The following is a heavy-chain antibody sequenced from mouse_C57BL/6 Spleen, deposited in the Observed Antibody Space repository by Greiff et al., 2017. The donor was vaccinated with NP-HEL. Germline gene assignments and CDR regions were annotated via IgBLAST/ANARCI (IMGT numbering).Heavy chain of an antibody. CDR1: GYSITSGYY. D-gene: IGHD1-1*01. CDR2: ISYDGSN. V-gene: IGHV3-6*01. J-gene: IGHJ4*01. Sequence: EVQLVESGPGLVKPSQSLSLTCSVTGYSITSGYYWNWIRQFPGNKLEWMGYISYDGSNNYNPSLKNRISITRDTSKNQFFLKLNSVTTEDTATYYCARDRSIYGYAMDYWGQGTSVTVSS. CDR3: ARDRSIYGYAMDY.